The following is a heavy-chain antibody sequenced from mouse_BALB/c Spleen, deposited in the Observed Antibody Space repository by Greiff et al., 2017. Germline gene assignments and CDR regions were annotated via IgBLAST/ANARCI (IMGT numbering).Heavy chain of an antibody. CDR1: GYSFTSYW. CDR2: IYPGNSDT. CDR3: TRPITTVVADY. Sequence: EVQLQESGTVLARPGASVKMSCKASGYSFTSYWMHWVKQRPGQGLEWIGAIYPGNSDTSYNQKFKGKAKLTAVTSASTAYMELSSLTNEDSAVYYCTRPITTVVADYWGQGTTLTVSS. D-gene: IGHD1-1*01. V-gene: IGHV1-5*01. J-gene: IGHJ2*01.